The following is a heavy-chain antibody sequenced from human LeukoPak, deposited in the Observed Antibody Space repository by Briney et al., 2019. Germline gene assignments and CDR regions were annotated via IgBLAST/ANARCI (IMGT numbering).Heavy chain of an antibody. J-gene: IGHJ4*02. Sequence: ASVKVSCKTSGYTFTVKFLHWLRQAPGQGLEWMAGIEPNSGGAVYGENFRGWVTVTRDTSVSSAYMELCRLRSDDTAVYYCAVENFYDRSGYSKAFDYWGQGTVVSVSS. CDR2: IEPNSGGA. D-gene: IGHD3-22*01. CDR3: AVENFYDRSGYSKAFDY. CDR1: GYTFTVKF. V-gene: IGHV1-2*04.